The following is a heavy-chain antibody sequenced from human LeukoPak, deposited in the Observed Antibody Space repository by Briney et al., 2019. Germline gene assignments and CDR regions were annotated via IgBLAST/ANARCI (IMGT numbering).Heavy chain of an antibody. D-gene: IGHD5-12*01. CDR3: AHSVLLKVQSGGYDS. J-gene: IGHJ5*02. Sequence: SGPTLVNPTQTLTLTCTFSGFSLSTSGVGVGWIRQPTGKALEWLALIYWNDDKRCSPSLKSRLTITKDTSKNQVVLTMTNMDPVDKATYYCAHSVLLKVQSGGYDSWGQGTLVTVSS. V-gene: IGHV2-5*01. CDR1: GFSLSTSGVG. CDR2: IYWNDDK.